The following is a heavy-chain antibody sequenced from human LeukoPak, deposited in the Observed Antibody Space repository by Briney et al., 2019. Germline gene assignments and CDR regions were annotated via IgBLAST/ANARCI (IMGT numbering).Heavy chain of an antibody. CDR1: GYTLTELS. D-gene: IGHD5-12*01. J-gene: IGHJ3*02. CDR2: FDPEDGET. Sequence: GASVKVSCKVSGYTLTELSMHWVRQAPGKGLEWMGGFDPEDGETIYAQKFQGRVTMTEDTSTDTAYMELSSLRSEDTAVYYCATDRGVATMGYDAFDIWGQGTMVTVSS. V-gene: IGHV1-24*01. CDR3: ATDRGVATMGYDAFDI.